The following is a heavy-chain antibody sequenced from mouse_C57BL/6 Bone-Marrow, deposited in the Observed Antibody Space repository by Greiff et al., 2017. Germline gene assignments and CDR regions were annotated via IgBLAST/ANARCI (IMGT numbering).Heavy chain of an antibody. CDR3: AREDLDEG. CDR2: IYPGDGDT. V-gene: IGHV1-82*01. J-gene: IGHJ2*01. CDR1: GYAFSSSW. Sequence: QVQLQQSGPELVKPGASVKISCKASGYAFSSSWMNWVKQRPGQGLEWIGRIYPGDGDTNYNGKFKGKATLTADKSSSTAYMQLSSLTSEDSAVYVCAREDLDEGWGKGTTLTVSA.